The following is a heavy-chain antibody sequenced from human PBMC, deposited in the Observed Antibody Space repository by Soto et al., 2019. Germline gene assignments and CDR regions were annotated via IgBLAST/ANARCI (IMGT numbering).Heavy chain of an antibody. V-gene: IGHV4-59*08. Sequence: SETLSLTCTVSGGSISNYYWSWIRQPPGKGLEWIGYIYYSGSTTYNPSLRSRVTISVDTSKNQFSLKLISVTAADTAVYYCARPHNYYYYTDVWGKGTTVTVSS. CDR1: GGSISNYY. CDR3: ARPHNYYYYTDV. J-gene: IGHJ6*03. CDR2: IYYSGST. D-gene: IGHD2-21*01.